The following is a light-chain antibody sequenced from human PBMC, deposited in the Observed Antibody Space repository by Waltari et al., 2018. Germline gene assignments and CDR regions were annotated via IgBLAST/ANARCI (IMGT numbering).Light chain of an antibody. CDR2: DAY. J-gene: IGKJ1*01. CDR3: QHYVRLPVT. CDR1: PSIGIY. V-gene: IGKV3-20*01. Sequence: DIVLTQFPGTLSLSAGDRATLSCRASPSIGIYLAWYQLRPGQAPRLLIYDAYIRAAGIPDRFSGSGSGTDFSLTISRLEPEDFAMYYCQHYVRLPVTFGQGTKVEIK.